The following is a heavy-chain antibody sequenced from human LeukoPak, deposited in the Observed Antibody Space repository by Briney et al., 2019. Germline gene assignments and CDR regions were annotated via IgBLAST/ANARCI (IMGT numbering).Heavy chain of an antibody. Sequence: PGGSLRLSCAASGFTFSDNWMHWVRQAPGKGLVWVSRIEGDGTGTVYADSVKGRSTISRDNAKNTLYLQMNSLRAEDTAVYYCTRDYYYRMDVWGKGTTVTVSS. V-gene: IGHV3-74*01. CDR1: GFTFSDNW. CDR3: TRDYYYRMDV. CDR2: IEGDGTGT. J-gene: IGHJ6*04.